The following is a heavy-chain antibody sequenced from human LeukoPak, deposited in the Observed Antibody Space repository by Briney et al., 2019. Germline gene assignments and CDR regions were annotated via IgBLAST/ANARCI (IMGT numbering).Heavy chain of an antibody. D-gene: IGHD3-22*01. J-gene: IGHJ6*03. CDR1: GYSISSAYY. Sequence: SETLSLTCSVSGYSISSAYYWGWIRQPPGKGLEWIATIHYNGSTYYNPSLKSRVTISLDTSKNQFSLKLNSVTAADTAVYYCARYYYDSSGDHYYYYYMDVWGKRTTVTISS. CDR2: IHYNGST. V-gene: IGHV4-38-2*02. CDR3: ARYYYDSSGDHYYYYYMDV.